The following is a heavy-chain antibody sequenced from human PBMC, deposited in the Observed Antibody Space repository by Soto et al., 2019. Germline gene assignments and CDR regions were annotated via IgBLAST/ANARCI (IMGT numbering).Heavy chain of an antibody. CDR3: ARHKRGEYSYGRTRGKNWFDP. Sequence: QLQLQESGPGLVKPSETLSLTCTVSGGSISSSSYYWGWIRQPPGKGLEWIGSIYYSGSTYYNPSLKSRVTISVDTSKNQFSLKLSSVTAADTAVYYCARHKRGEYSYGRTRGKNWFDPWGQGTLVTVSS. J-gene: IGHJ5*02. D-gene: IGHD5-18*01. CDR1: GGSISSSSYY. V-gene: IGHV4-39*01. CDR2: IYYSGST.